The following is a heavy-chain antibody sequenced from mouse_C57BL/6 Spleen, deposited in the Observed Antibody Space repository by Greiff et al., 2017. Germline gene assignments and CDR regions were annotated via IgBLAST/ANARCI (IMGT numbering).Heavy chain of an antibody. J-gene: IGHJ3*01. Sequence: EVKLVESGAELVKPGASVKLSCTASGFNIKDYYMHWVKQRTEQGLEWIGRIDPEDGETKYATKFQGKATIPADTSSNTAYLQLSSLTSEDTAVYCCACNFSFAYWGQGTLVTVSA. V-gene: IGHV14-2*01. CDR3: ACNFSFAY. CDR2: IDPEDGET. CDR1: GFNIKDYY. D-gene: IGHD2-1*01.